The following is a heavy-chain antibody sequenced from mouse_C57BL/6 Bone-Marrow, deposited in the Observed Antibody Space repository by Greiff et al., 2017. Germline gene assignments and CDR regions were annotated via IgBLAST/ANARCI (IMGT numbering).Heavy chain of an antibody. J-gene: IGHJ3*01. CDR2: INPNYGTT. CDR3: ARGDYKFAY. CDR1: GYSFTDYN. Sequence: LEESGAELARPGASVKLSCKASGYSFTDYNMNWVKQSNGKSLEWIGVINPNYGTTSYNQKFKGKATLTVDQSSSTAYMQLNSLTSEDSAVYYCARGDYKFAYWGQGTLVTVSA. V-gene: IGHV1-39*01. D-gene: IGHD2-13*01.